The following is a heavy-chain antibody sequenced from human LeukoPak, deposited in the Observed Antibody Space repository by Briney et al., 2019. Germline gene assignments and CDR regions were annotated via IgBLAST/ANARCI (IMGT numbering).Heavy chain of an antibody. Sequence: PGGSLRLSCAASGFTFRSCGMHWVRQAPGKGLEWVAFIRYDGRNKFYADSVKGRFTISRDNSKNTLFLQMNSLRPEDTAVYFCAKDGRYYDSSAYKYYFDYWGQGTLVTVSS. V-gene: IGHV3-30*02. D-gene: IGHD3-22*01. J-gene: IGHJ4*02. CDR2: IRYDGRNK. CDR3: AKDGRYYDSSAYKYYFDY. CDR1: GFTFRSCG.